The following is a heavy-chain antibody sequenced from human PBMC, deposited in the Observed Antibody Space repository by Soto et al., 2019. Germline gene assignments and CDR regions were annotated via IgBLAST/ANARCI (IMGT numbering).Heavy chain of an antibody. J-gene: IGHJ3*02. CDR1: GGSISSANYY. CDR2: IYFPGST. Sequence: QVQLQESGPGLVKPSQTLSLTCTVSGGSISSANYYWNWLRQPPGRGLEWIGYIYFPGSTYYNPSIRSGVTISVDTSKNQFSLKLSSVNAADTAVYYCARDEGYKYDSGGYLRERGSLDIWVQGTMVTVSS. CDR3: ARDEGYKYDSGGYLRERGSLDI. V-gene: IGHV4-30-4*01. D-gene: IGHD3-22*01.